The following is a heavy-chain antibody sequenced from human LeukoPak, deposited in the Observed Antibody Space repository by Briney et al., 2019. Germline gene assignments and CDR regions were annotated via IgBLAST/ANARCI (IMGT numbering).Heavy chain of an antibody. CDR2: TSSSSSYI. CDR3: ARVWGGSYYY. D-gene: IGHD1-26*01. J-gene: IGHJ4*02. V-gene: IGHV3-21*01. Sequence: GGSLRLSCAASGFTFSSYSMNWVRQAPGKGLEWVSSTSSSSSYIYYADSVRGRFTISRDNAKNSLYLQMNSLRAEDTAVYYCARVWGGSYYYWGQGTLVTVSS. CDR1: GFTFSSYS.